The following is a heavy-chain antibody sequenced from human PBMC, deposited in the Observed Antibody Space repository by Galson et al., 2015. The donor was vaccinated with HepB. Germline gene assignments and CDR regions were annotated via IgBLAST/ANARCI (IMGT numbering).Heavy chain of an antibody. J-gene: IGHJ6*02. CDR1: GFTYINYA. CDR3: ARDFYGSGSFYSGGGLDV. Sequence: SLRLSCAASGFTYINYAINWVRQAPGKGLEWVSTISGPGDDTYYADSVKGRFTISRDNAKNSLYLQMNSLRAEDTAVYYCARDFYGSGSFYSGGGLDVWGQGTAVTVSS. CDR2: ISGPGDDT. D-gene: IGHD3-10*01. V-gene: IGHV3-23*01.